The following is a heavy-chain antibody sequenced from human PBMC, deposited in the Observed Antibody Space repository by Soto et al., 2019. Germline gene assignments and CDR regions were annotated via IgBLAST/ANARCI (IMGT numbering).Heavy chain of an antibody. D-gene: IGHD2-2*01. Sequence: ASVKVSCKASGYTFTSYGISWVRQAPGQGLEWMGWISAYNGNTNYVQKLQGRVTMTTDTSTSTAYMELRSLRSDDTAVYYCAREVGVVPAAMPVYVPNWFDPWGQGTLVTVSS. V-gene: IGHV1-18*01. CDR3: AREVGVVPAAMPVYVPNWFDP. CDR2: ISAYNGNT. CDR1: GYTFTSYG. J-gene: IGHJ5*02.